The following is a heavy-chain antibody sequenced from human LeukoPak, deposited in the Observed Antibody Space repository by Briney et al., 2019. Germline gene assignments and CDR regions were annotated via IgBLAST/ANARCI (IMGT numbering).Heavy chain of an antibody. Sequence: GGALRLSCAASGFTFDDYGMSWVRQAPGKGLEGVAGINWNGGSTGYADSVNGRFTISRDNAKNSLYLQMNSLRAEDTALYYCARDPQDGYNYGYFQHWGQGTLVTVSS. CDR2: INWNGGST. CDR1: GFTFDDYG. V-gene: IGHV3-20*04. CDR3: ARDPQDGYNYGYFQH. D-gene: IGHD5-24*01. J-gene: IGHJ1*01.